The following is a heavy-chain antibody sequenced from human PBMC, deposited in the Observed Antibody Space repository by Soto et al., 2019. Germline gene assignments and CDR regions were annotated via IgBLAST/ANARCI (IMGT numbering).Heavy chain of an antibody. CDR3: ARHSDRNRRYYNWFDS. D-gene: IGHD1-26*01. J-gene: IGHJ5*01. V-gene: IGHV1-18*01. Sequence: ASVKVSCKASGNTIISYGISWVRQAPGQGLEWLGWVSGYNGNTNYAQKLQGRVTTTTDTSTNTAYMELRSLISDDTAVYYCARHSDRNRRYYNWFDSWG. CDR2: VSGYNGNT. CDR1: GNTIISYG.